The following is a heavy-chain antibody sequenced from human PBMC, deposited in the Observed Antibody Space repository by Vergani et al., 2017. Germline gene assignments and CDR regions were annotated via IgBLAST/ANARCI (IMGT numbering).Heavy chain of an antibody. D-gene: IGHD2-15*01. V-gene: IGHV3-48*04. J-gene: IGHJ6*02. CDR1: GFTFSSYS. CDR2: ISSSSSTI. CDR3: AKDVTRYCSGGSCYGMDV. Sequence: EVQLVESGGGLVQPGGSLRLSCAASGFTFSSYSMNWVRQAPGKGLEWVSYISSSSSTIYYADSVKGRFTISRDNAKNTLYLQMNSLRAEDTAVYYCAKDVTRYCSGGSCYGMDVWGQGTTVTVSS.